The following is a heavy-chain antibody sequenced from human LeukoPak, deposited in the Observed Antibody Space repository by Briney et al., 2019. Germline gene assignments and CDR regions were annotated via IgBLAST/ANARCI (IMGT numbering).Heavy chain of an antibody. J-gene: IGHJ3*02. Sequence: GESLKISCKGSGYSFTSYWIGWVRQMPGKGLEWMGIIYPGDSDTRYSPSFQGQVTISADKSISTAYLQWSSLKASDTDMYYCASVGGGYSYGYDAFDIWGQGTMVTVSS. CDR2: IYPGDSDT. D-gene: IGHD5-18*01. CDR1: GYSFTSYW. V-gene: IGHV5-51*01. CDR3: ASVGGGYSYGYDAFDI.